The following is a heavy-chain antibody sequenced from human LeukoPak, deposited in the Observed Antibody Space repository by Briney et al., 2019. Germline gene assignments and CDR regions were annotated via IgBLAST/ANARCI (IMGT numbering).Heavy chain of an antibody. V-gene: IGHV3-23*01. Sequence: GGSLRLSCAASGFTFSSFAMSWVRQAPGKGLEWVSAISDSGGTTYYADSVKGRFTISRDNSKNTLYLQMSSLRAEDTAVYYCAKFFAVIAARYSLFFQHWGQGTLVTVSS. J-gene: IGHJ1*01. CDR2: ISDSGGTT. D-gene: IGHD6-6*01. CDR1: GFTFSSFA. CDR3: AKFFAVIAARYSLFFQH.